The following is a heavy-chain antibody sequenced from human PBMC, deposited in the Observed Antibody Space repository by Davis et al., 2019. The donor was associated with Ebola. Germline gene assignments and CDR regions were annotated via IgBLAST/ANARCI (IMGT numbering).Heavy chain of an antibody. D-gene: IGHD1-26*01. CDR2: ISSSSSYI. J-gene: IGHJ4*02. CDR1: GFTFSSYS. CDR3: ASVVVGATIH. V-gene: IGHV3-21*01. Sequence: GESLKISCAASGFTFSSYSMNWVRQAPGKGLEWVSSISSSSSYIYYADSVKGRFTISRDNAKNSLYLQMNSLRAEDTAVYYCASVVVGATIHWGQGTLVTVSS.